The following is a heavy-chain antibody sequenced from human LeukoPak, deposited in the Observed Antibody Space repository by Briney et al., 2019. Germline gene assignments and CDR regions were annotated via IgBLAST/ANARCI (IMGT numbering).Heavy chain of an antibody. D-gene: IGHD3-22*01. V-gene: IGHV4-59*08. CDR2: IYYSGST. J-gene: IGHJ5*02. Sequence: SETLSLTCTVSGGSISSYYWSWIRQPPGKGLEWIGYIYYSGSTNYNPSLKSRATISVDTSKNQFSLKLSSVTAADTAVYYCARLTYYYDSSGYYLWEWFDPWGQGTLVTVSS. CDR1: GGSISSYY. CDR3: ARLTYYYDSSGYYLWEWFDP.